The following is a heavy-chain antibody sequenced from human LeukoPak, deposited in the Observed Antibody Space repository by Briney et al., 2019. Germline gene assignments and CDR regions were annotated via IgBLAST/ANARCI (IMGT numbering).Heavy chain of an antibody. CDR3: ARSTRRDTEVALAEYFQH. Sequence: GGSLRLSCAASGFTFSDYYMSWVRQAPGKGLEWVSYISSSGSTIYHADSVKGRFTISRDNAQNSLSLQMDSLRAEDTAVYYCARSTRRDTEVALAEYFQHWGQGTLVTVSS. J-gene: IGHJ1*01. V-gene: IGHV3-11*01. CDR2: ISSSGSTI. D-gene: IGHD5-18*01. CDR1: GFTFSDYY.